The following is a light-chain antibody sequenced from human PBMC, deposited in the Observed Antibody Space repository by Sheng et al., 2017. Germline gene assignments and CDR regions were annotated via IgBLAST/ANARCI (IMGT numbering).Light chain of an antibody. CDR2: GNS. CDR3: QSYDSSLSGV. J-gene: IGLJ2*01. Sequence: QSVLTQPPSVSGAPGQRVTISCTGSSSNIGAGYDVHWYQQLPGTAPKLLIFGNSNRPSGVPDRFSGSKSGTSASLAITGLQAEDEADYYCQSYDSSLSGVFGGGTNLTV. CDR1: SSNIGAGYD. V-gene: IGLV1-40*01.